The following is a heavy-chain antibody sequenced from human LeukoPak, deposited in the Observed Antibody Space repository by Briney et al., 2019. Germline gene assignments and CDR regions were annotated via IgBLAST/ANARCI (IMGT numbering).Heavy chain of an antibody. CDR2: IYYSGST. D-gene: IGHD6-13*01. CDR3: ARHGIVDSSRKYYFDY. Sequence: SETLSLTCTVSGGSISSYYWSWIRQPPGKGLEWIGYIYYSGSTSYNPSLKSRVTISVDTSKNQFSLDLSSVTAADTAVYYCARHGIVDSSRKYYFDYWGQGTLVTVSS. CDR1: GGSISSYY. V-gene: IGHV4-59*08. J-gene: IGHJ4*02.